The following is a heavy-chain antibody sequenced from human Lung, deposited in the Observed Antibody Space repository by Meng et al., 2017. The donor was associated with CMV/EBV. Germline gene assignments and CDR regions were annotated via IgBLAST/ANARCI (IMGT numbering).Heavy chain of an antibody. CDR1: GYTFGIFG. J-gene: IGHJ4*02. Sequence: QVQLVQSGAELQKPGASVNVSCKASGYTFGIFGITWVRQAPGQGLEWVGWISAENGNTNYAQKFQGRVTLTTDTFTKTAYMDLRGLRSDDSAVYYCARAGAAVTTHFDFWGRGTLVTVSS. CDR3: ARAGAAVTTHFDF. V-gene: IGHV1-18*01. CDR2: ISAENGNT. D-gene: IGHD4-17*01.